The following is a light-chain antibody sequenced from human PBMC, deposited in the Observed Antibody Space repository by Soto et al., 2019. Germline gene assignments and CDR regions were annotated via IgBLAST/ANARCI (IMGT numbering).Light chain of an antibody. CDR1: DATTTN. CDR2: GAS. CDR3: QQYNRWPRT. J-gene: IGKJ1*01. Sequence: EIVMTQSPATLSVSPGDRATLSCRASDATTTNLAWYQQKPGQAPRLLIFGASSRAAGVSARFSGSGSGTEFTLTIDNVQSEDVAVYYCQQYNRWPRTLGQGPKVDIK. V-gene: IGKV3-15*01.